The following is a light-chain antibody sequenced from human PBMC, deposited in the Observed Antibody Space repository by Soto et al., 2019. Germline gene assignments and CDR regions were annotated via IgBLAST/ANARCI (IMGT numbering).Light chain of an antibody. V-gene: IGLV2-14*01. CDR1: SSDVGGYNY. J-gene: IGLJ2*01. CDR3: SSYTSSSTRV. CDR2: DVS. Sequence: QSALTQPASVSGSPGQSITISCTGTSSDVGGYNYVSWYQQHPGKAPKLMIYDVSNRPSGVSNRFSGSKSDKTASLTISGLQAEDEADYYCSSYTSSSTRVFGGGTKLTVL.